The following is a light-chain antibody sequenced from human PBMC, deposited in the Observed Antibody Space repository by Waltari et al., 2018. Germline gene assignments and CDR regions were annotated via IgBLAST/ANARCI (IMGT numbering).Light chain of an antibody. Sequence: EVVMTQSPATLSVSPGERATLSCRASQSVSTNLAWYQRKPGQAPRLLIYGASTRAAGLPARFRGSGSGTEFTLTISSLQSEDFAVYYCQQYNYWYSFGQGTKLEMK. V-gene: IGKV3-15*01. CDR3: QQYNYWYS. CDR2: GAS. CDR1: QSVSTN. J-gene: IGKJ2*03.